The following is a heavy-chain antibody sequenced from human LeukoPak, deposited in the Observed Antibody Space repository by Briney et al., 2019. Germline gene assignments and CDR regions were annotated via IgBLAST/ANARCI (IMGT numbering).Heavy chain of an antibody. D-gene: IGHD2-15*01. J-gene: IGHJ6*03. CDR3: ARGAGGYCSGGSCYGDYYYYYMDV. Sequence: ASVKVSCKASGYTFTSYGISWVRQAPGQGLEWMGWISAYNGNTNYAQKLQGRVTMTTDTSTSTAYMELRSLRSDDTAVYYCARGAGGYCSGGSCYGDYYYYYMDVWGKGTTVTVSS. CDR2: ISAYNGNT. V-gene: IGHV1-18*01. CDR1: GYTFTSYG.